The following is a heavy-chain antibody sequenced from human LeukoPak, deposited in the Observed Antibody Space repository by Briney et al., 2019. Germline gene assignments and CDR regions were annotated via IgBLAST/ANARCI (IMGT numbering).Heavy chain of an antibody. CDR2: IYYSGST. J-gene: IGHJ4*02. V-gene: IGHV4-59*01. CDR3: ARGGSYLGHCDY. D-gene: IGHD1-26*01. CDR1: GGSIISYY. Sequence: PSETLSLTCTVSGGSIISYYWSWLRQPPGKGLEWIGYIYYSGSTNYNPSLKSRVTISVDTSKNQLSLKLTSVTAADTAVYYCARGGSYLGHCDYWGQGTLATVSS.